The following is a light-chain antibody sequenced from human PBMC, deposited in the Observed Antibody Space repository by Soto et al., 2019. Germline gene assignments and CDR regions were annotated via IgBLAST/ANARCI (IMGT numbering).Light chain of an antibody. J-gene: IGKJ2*01. CDR2: GAS. Sequence: EIVLTQSPGTLSLSPGERATLSCRASQSVNSNYLAWYQQKPGQAPRLLIYGASSRATGIPDRFSGSGSGTDFTLTISRLEPEDFALYYCQQYDGSPLFTFGQGTKLEIK. CDR3: QQYDGSPLFT. V-gene: IGKV3-20*01. CDR1: QSVNSNY.